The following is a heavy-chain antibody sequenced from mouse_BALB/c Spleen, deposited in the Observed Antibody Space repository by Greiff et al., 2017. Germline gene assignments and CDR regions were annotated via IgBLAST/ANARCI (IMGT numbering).Heavy chain of an antibody. J-gene: IGHJ3*01. D-gene: IGHD2-3*01. CDR2: ISYDGSN. Sequence: EVKLQESGPGLVKPSQSLSLTCSVTGYSITSGYYWNWIRQFPGNKLEWMGYISYDGSNNYNPSLKNRISITRDTSKNQFFLKLNSVTTEDTATYYCARDRFYDGYPWFAYWGQGTLVTVSA. V-gene: IGHV3-6*02. CDR3: ARDRFYDGYPWFAY. CDR1: GYSITSGYY.